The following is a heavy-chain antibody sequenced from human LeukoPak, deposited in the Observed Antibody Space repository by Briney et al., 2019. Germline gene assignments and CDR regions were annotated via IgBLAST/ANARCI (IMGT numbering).Heavy chain of an antibody. CDR3: VRRDITSRYVVWFDP. Sequence: GESLKISCKGSGYSFTSYWIGWVRQMSGKGLELMGIIYPGDSDTRYSPSFQGQVTISADKSINTAYLQWSSLKASDTAIYYCVRRDITSRYVVWFDPWGQGTPVTVSS. D-gene: IGHD2-2*01. J-gene: IGHJ5*02. V-gene: IGHV5-51*01. CDR1: GYSFTSYW. CDR2: IYPGDSDT.